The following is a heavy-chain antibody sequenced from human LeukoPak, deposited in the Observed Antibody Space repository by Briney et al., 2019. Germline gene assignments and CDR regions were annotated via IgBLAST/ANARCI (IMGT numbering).Heavy chain of an antibody. CDR1: GFTFSSYG. CDR2: ISYNGSNK. Sequence: GGSLRLSCAASGFTFSSYGMHWVRQAPGKGLEWVAVISYNGSNKYYADSVKGRFTISRDSSKNTLYLQMNSLRAEDTAVYYCAKDGYCSGGSCYIYYYGMDVWGQGTTVTVSS. V-gene: IGHV3-30*18. J-gene: IGHJ6*02. CDR3: AKDGYCSGGSCYIYYYGMDV. D-gene: IGHD2-15*01.